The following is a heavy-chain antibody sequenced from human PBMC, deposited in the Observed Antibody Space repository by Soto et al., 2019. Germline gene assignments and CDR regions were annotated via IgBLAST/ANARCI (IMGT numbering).Heavy chain of an antibody. J-gene: IGHJ4*02. V-gene: IGHV4-59*01. CDR1: GGSISSYY. CDR2: IYYSGST. D-gene: IGHD3-3*01. Sequence: SETLSLTCTVSGGSISSYYWSWIRQPPGKGLEWIGYIYYSGSTNYNPSLKSRVTISVDTSKNQFSLKLSSVTAADTAVYYCARGRPDLITIFGVVIIGPFDYWGQGTLVTVSS. CDR3: ARGRPDLITIFGVVIIGPFDY.